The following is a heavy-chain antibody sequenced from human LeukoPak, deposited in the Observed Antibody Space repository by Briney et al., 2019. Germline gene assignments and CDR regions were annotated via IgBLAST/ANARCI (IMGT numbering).Heavy chain of an antibody. V-gene: IGHV4-59*01. D-gene: IGHD3-22*01. CDR1: GGSISSYY. Sequence: ASEILSLTCTVSGGSISSYYWSWIRQPPGKGLEWIGYIYYSGSTNYNPSLKSRVTISVDTSKNQFSLKLSSVTAADTAVYYCARTRLYYYDSSGYYSSYFDYWGQGTLVTVSS. CDR3: ARTRLYYYDSSGYYSSYFDY. J-gene: IGHJ4*02. CDR2: IYYSGST.